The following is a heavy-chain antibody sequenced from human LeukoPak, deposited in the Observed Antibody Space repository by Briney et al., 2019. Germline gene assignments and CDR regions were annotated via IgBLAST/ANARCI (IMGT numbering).Heavy chain of an antibody. Sequence: PGRSLRLSCTTSGFTFGDYAMSWFRQAPGKGLEWVGFSRDKDYSGTPAYAASVKDRFTISRDDSKSIVYLQMNSLKIEDTAVYYCTRGSYCSRSTCYRTHNWFDPWGQGTLVTVSS. CDR2: SRDKDYSGTP. CDR1: GFTFGDYA. V-gene: IGHV3-49*03. CDR3: TRGSYCSRSTCYRTHNWFDP. J-gene: IGHJ5*02. D-gene: IGHD2-2*01.